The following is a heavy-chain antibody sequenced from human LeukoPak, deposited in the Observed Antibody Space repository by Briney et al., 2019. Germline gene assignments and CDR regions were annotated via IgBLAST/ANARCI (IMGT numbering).Heavy chain of an antibody. CDR2: IYYSGRT. CDR3: VREVGGAARHVDY. V-gene: IGHV4-39*02. Sequence: SETLSLTCTVSGGSISSSSYYWGWIRQPPGKGLEWIGSIYYSGRTHYSPSLKSRVTISIDTSKNQFSLKLSSVTAADTAVYYCVREVGGAARHVDYWGQGYLVTVSS. D-gene: IGHD6-6*01. J-gene: IGHJ4*02. CDR1: GGSISSSSYY.